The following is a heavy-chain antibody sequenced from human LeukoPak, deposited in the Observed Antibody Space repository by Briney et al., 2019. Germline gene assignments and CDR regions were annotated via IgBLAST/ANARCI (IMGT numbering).Heavy chain of an antibody. J-gene: IGHJ4*02. CDR3: ARLVWSGELSGFDN. CDR1: GFTFSSYW. Sequence: PGGSLRLSCAASGFTFSSYWMTWVRQAPGKGLQWVANIKQDGSEKYYVDSVKGRFTISRDNAKSSLYLQMNSLRAEDTAVYYCARLVWSGELSGFDNWGQGTLVTVSS. D-gene: IGHD3-10*01. CDR2: IKQDGSEK. V-gene: IGHV3-7*05.